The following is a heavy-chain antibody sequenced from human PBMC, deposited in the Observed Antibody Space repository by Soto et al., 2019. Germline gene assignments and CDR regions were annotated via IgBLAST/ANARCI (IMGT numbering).Heavy chain of an antibody. Sequence: GSLRFSCAASGFTFSSYAMSWVRQAPGKGLEWVSAISGSGGSTYYADSVKGRFTISRDNSKNTLYLQMNSLRAEDTAVYYCAKDALQYCSGGSCYPTHYYMDVWGKGTMVTVSS. CDR3: AKDALQYCSGGSCYPTHYYMDV. V-gene: IGHV3-23*01. CDR2: ISGSGGST. D-gene: IGHD2-15*01. CDR1: GFTFSSYA. J-gene: IGHJ6*03.